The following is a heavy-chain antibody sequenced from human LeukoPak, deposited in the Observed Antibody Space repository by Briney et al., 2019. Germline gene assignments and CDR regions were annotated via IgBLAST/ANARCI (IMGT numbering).Heavy chain of an antibody. V-gene: IGHV4-61*02. CDR2: IYTSGST. D-gene: IGHD3-22*01. J-gene: IGHJ4*02. Sequence: SQTLSLTCTVSGGSISSGSYHWSWIRQPAGKGLEWIGRIYTSGSTNYNPSLKSRVTISVDTSKNQFSLKLSSVTAADTAVYYCARGPSGYHFDYWGQGTLVTVSS. CDR1: GGSISSGSYH. CDR3: ARGPSGYHFDY.